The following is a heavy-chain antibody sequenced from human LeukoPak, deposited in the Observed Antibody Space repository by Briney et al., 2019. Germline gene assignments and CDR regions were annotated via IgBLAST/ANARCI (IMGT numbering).Heavy chain of an antibody. V-gene: IGHV3-53*01. Sequence: GGSLRLSCAASGFTVSSKYMSWVRQAPGKGLEWVSIIYSGGNTYYADSVKGRFIISRDSSKNTLSLQMNSLRVEDTAVYYCARDGSSGWYPHWGQGTLVTVSS. CDR1: GFTVSSKY. D-gene: IGHD6-19*01. CDR2: IYSGGNT. CDR3: ARDGSSGWYPH. J-gene: IGHJ4*02.